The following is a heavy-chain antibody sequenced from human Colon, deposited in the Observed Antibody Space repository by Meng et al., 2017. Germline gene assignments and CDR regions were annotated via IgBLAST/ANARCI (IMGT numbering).Heavy chain of an antibody. CDR1: GGSISSSNY. J-gene: IGHJ4*02. CDR3: ARHGGWHFDY. Sequence: GPGLVEPSGTLSITCAVSGGSISSSNYWSWVRQPPGKGLEWIGQIYLSGSPSYNPSLESRVTISVDKSKNQLSLRLTSVTAADTAIYYCARHGGWHFDYWGQGTLVTVSS. V-gene: IGHV4-4*02. D-gene: IGHD6-19*01. CDR2: IYLSGSP.